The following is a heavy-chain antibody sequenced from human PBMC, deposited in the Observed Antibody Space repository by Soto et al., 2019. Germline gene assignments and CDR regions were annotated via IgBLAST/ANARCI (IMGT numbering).Heavy chain of an antibody. CDR1: GFTFSSFG. D-gene: IGHD3-3*01. J-gene: IGHJ6*02. CDR3: ARDASYYSLWSGYYPSRNGMDV. CDR2: IWYDGSKK. Sequence: QVQVVESGGGVVQPGRSLRLSCAASGFTFSSFGMHWVRQAPGKGLEWVSLIWYDGSKKSYGDSVKGRFTISRDNSRNTVYLQMNGLRAEDTAVYYCARDASYYSLWSGYYPSRNGMDVWGQGTTVTVSS. V-gene: IGHV3-33*01.